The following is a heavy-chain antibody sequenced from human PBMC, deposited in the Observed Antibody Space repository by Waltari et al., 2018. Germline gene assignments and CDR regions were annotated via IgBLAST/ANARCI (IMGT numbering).Heavy chain of an antibody. CDR2: ISSNENTT. V-gene: IGHV3-74*01. Sequence: EVQLVESGGGLVQPGGSLRLSCEASGFTFSSSWMHWVRKAPGKGLVWVSRISSNENTTTYADSVKGRFTISRDNAKNTLYLQMNSLRAEDTAVYYCARVEYSYGPYCFDSWGQGTPVTVSS. CDR3: ARVEYSYGPYCFDS. CDR1: GFTFSSSW. J-gene: IGHJ4*02. D-gene: IGHD5-18*01.